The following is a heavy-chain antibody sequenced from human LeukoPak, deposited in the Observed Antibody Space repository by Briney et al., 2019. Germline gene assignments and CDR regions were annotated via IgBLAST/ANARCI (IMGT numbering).Heavy chain of an antibody. V-gene: IGHV3-7*01. CDR2: IKQDGSEK. CDR1: GFTFSSYW. D-gene: IGHD5-24*01. Sequence: GGSLRLSCAASGFTFSSYWMSWVRQAPGKGLEWVANIKQDGSEKYYVDSVEGRFTISRDNAKNSLYLQMNSLRAEDTAVYYCARDEDGYNYAYYYYYYMDVWGKGTTVTVSS. CDR3: ARDEDGYNYAYYYYYYMDV. J-gene: IGHJ6*03.